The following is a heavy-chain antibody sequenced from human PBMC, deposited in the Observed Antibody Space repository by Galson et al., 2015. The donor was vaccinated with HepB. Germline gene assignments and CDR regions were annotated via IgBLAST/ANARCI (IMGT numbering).Heavy chain of an antibody. J-gene: IGHJ4*02. CDR2: IYYTGST. CDR1: GGSIRSYY. D-gene: IGHD3-9*01. V-gene: IGHV4-59*08. CDR3: ARHPASSYYDILTGHKIGEDY. Sequence: ATLSLTCTVSGGSIRSYYWSWIRQPPGQGLEWIGYIYYTGSTNYNPSLPRRVTISVDTSKNQFSLKLSSVTAADTGVYYCARHPASSYYDILTGHKIGEDYWGQGTLVTVSS.